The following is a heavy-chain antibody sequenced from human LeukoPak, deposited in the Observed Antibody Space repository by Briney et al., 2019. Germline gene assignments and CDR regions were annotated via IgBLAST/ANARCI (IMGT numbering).Heavy chain of an antibody. J-gene: IGHJ4*02. D-gene: IGHD2-21*02. Sequence: PSQTLSLTCTVSGGSISTGGYYWNWIRQHPGKGLEWIGCIYNRGSTCYNASLKSRITISLDTSKNQFSLKLRSVTAADTAVYYCAALLGDGSIDYRGQGTLVTVSS. CDR1: GGSISTGGYY. V-gene: IGHV4-31*03. CDR2: IYNRGST. CDR3: AALLGDGSIDY.